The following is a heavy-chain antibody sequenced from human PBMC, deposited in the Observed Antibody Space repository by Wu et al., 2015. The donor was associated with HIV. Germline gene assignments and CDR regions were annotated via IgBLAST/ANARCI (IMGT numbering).Heavy chain of an antibody. CDR2: INPNTGAT. CDR3: ARGPSPAYYYYYYMDV. Sequence: QEHLVQSGAEVKKPGASVKVTCEASGYTFTGYHVHWVRQAPGQGLEWMGWINPNTGATNYAQKFQGRVTMTRDTSISTAYMDLNRLTSDDTAVYYCARGPSPAYYYYYYMDVWARDHGHRLL. V-gene: IGHV1-2*02. J-gene: IGHJ6*03. D-gene: IGHD2-2*01. CDR1: GYTFTGYH.